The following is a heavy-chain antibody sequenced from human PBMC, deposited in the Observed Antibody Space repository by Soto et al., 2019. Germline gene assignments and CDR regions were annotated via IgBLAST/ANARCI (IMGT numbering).Heavy chain of an antibody. Sequence: QAQLVESGGGVVQPGRSLGLSCAASGFTFSRYAMHWVRQAPGKGLEWVALITSDGSRRDYADSVKGRFTISRDNSKNTLYFQMNSLRPEDTAVYYCVRDHWSDRTLFDYWGQGTLVTVAS. CDR3: VRDHWSDRTLFDY. CDR1: GFTFSRYA. J-gene: IGHJ4*02. D-gene: IGHD1-1*01. V-gene: IGHV3-30*14. CDR2: ITSDGSRR.